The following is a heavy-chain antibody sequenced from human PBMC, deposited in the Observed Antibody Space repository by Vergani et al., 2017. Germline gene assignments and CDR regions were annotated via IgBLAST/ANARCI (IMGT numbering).Heavy chain of an antibody. D-gene: IGHD6-6*01. V-gene: IGHV1-69*01. CDR3: SRGLDAPFDY. CDR2: FIPIFGTA. Sequence: QVQLVQSGAEVKKPGSSVKVSCKASGCTFSSYAISWVRQAPGQGLEWMGGFIPIFGTANYAQKFQGRVTITAAESTSTAYMELSNLRSEDTAVYYCSRGLDAPFDYWGQGTLVTVSS. J-gene: IGHJ4*02. CDR1: GCTFSSYA.